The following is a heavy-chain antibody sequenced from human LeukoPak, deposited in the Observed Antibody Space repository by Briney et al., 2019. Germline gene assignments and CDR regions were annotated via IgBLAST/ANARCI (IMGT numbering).Heavy chain of an antibody. Sequence: SETLSLTCTVSGGSISSYYWSWIRQPPGKGLEWIGYIYYSGSTNYNPSLKSRVTISVDTSKNQFSLKLGSVTAADTAVYYCARRAHYYDSSGYYPGAFDIWGQGTMVTVSS. J-gene: IGHJ3*02. V-gene: IGHV4-59*08. CDR2: IYYSGST. CDR3: ARRAHYYDSSGYYPGAFDI. D-gene: IGHD3-22*01. CDR1: GGSISSYY.